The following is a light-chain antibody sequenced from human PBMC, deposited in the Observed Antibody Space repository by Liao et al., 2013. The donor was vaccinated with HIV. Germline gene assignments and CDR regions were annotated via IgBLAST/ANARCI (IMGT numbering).Light chain of an antibody. CDR1: KLGDKY. Sequence: SYELTQPPSVSVSPGQTASITCSGDKLGDKYACWYQQKPGQSPVVVIHEDTKRPSGIPERFSGSNSGNTATLTISGTQAVDEADYYCQAWDSTTVVFGGGTKLTVL. V-gene: IGLV3-1*01. CDR3: QAWDSTTVV. J-gene: IGLJ2*01. CDR2: EDT.